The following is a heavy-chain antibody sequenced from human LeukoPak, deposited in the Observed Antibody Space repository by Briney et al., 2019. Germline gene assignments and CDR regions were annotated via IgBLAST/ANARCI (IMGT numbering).Heavy chain of an antibody. CDR1: GYSFTSYW. Sequence: ESLKISCKGFGYSFTSYWIGWVRQMPGKGLEWMGIIYPGDSDTRYSPSCQGQVTISADQSISTAYLQTSSRRASDTAMYYCARHRDGSYLTSDYWGQGTLVTVSS. V-gene: IGHV5-51*01. D-gene: IGHD1-26*01. J-gene: IGHJ4*02. CDR3: ARHRDGSYLTSDY. CDR2: IYPGDSDT.